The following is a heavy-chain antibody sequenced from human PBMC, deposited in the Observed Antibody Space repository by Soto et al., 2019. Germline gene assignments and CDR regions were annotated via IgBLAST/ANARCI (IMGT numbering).Heavy chain of an antibody. CDR2: ISSSSSYI. CDR1: GFTFSSYS. D-gene: IGHD6-6*01. V-gene: IGHV3-21*01. CDR3: ASVRSEYSSSPIRTYYYYYGMDV. Sequence: EVQLVESGGGLVKPGGSLRLSCAASGFTFSSYSMNWVRQAPGKGLEWVSSISSSSSYIDYADSVKGRFTISRDNAKNSLYLQMNSLRAEDTAVYYCASVRSEYSSSPIRTYYYYYGMDVWGQGTTVTVSS. J-gene: IGHJ6*02.